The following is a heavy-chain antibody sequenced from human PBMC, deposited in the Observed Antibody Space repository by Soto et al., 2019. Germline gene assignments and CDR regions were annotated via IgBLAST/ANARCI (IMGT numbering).Heavy chain of an antibody. CDR2: ISGGGVAT. J-gene: IGHJ4*02. Sequence: GGSLRLSCAASEFNFSNYAMSWVRQAPGKGLEWVSTISGGGVATYYADSVKGHFTISRDNSKNKLYLKMNTMRAEETDINYCSNSGLTTPYCSSITCYSGYWGQGTMVTVSS. CDR3: SNSGLTTPYCSSITCYSGY. CDR1: EFNFSNYA. V-gene: IGHV3-23*01. D-gene: IGHD2-2*02.